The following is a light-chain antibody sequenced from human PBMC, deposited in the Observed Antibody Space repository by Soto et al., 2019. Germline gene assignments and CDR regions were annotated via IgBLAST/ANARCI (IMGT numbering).Light chain of an antibody. J-gene: IGKJ5*01. V-gene: IGKV4-1*01. CDR3: QQHYSTPIT. CDR2: WAS. Sequence: DIVMTQSPDSLAVSLGERATINCKSSQSVLYSSYNKYYLTWYQQKPGQPPKLLIYWASTRESGVPDRFSGSGSGTDFTLTISSLQAEDVAVYYCQQHYSTPITFGQGTRLEIK. CDR1: QSVLYSSYNKYY.